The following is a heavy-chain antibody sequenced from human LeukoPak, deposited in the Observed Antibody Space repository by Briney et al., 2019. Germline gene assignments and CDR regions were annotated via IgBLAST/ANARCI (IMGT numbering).Heavy chain of an antibody. CDR1: GFTFSTYA. CDR2: ISGSGATS. V-gene: IGHV3-23*01. J-gene: IGHJ3*02. CDR3: AKDGSSGIAATADVFDI. D-gene: IGHD6-13*01. Sequence: GGSLRLSCAASGFTFSTYAMSWVRQAPGKGLEWVSAISGSGATSYYADSVEGRFTISRDNSKNTLYLQMNSLRAEDTAVYYCAKDGSSGIAATADVFDIWGQGTMVTVSS.